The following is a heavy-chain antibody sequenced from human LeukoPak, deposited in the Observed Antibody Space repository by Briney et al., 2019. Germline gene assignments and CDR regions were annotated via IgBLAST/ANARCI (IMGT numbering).Heavy chain of an antibody. CDR3: ARGPDSSGWYV. V-gene: IGHV4-34*01. J-gene: IGHJ6*02. CDR1: GGSFSGYY. Sequence: SETLSLTCAVDGGSFSGYYWSWIRQPPGKGLEWIGEINHSGSTNYNPSLKSRVTISVDTSKNQFSLKLSSVTAADTAVYYCARGPDSSGWYVWGLGTTVTVSS. D-gene: IGHD6-19*01. CDR2: INHSGST.